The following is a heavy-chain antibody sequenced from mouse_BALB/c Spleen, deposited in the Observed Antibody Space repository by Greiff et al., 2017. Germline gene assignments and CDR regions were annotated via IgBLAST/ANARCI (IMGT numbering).Heavy chain of an antibody. CDR1: GFTFSSYA. V-gene: IGHV5-6-5*01. CDR3: ARAEYGNFDY. D-gene: IGHD2-1*01. CDR2: ISSGGST. J-gene: IGHJ2*01. Sequence: EVKLMESGGGLVKPGGSLKLSCAASGFTFSSYAMSWVRQTPEKRLEWVASISSGGSTYYPDSVKGRFTISRDNARNILYLQMSSLRSEDTAMYYCARAEYGNFDYWGQGTTLTVSA.